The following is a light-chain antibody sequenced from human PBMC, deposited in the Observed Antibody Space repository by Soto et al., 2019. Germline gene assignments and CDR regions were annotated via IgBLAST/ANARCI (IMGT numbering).Light chain of an antibody. CDR1: GGSIASNF. Sequence: NFMLTQPHSVSESPGKTVTISCTRSGGSIASNFVQWYQQRPGSSPTTVIFEDNQRPSGVPDRFSGSIDSSSNSASLTISGLKTEDEAEYYCQSCDNSNHVAFGGGTKLTVL. J-gene: IGLJ2*01. V-gene: IGLV6-57*01. CDR2: EDN. CDR3: QSCDNSNHVA.